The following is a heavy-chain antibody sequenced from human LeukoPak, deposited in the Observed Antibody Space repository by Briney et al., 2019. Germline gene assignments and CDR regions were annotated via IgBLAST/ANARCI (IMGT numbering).Heavy chain of an antibody. CDR3: ATITGIAVAGTGYYFDY. J-gene: IGHJ4*02. D-gene: IGHD6-19*01. V-gene: IGHV3-23*01. Sequence: PGGSLRLSCAASGFTFSSYAMSWVRQAPGKGLEWVSAISGSGGSTYYADSVEGRFTISRDNSKNTLYLQMNSLRAEDTAVYYCATITGIAVAGTGYYFDYWGQGTLVTVSS. CDR2: ISGSGGST. CDR1: GFTFSSYA.